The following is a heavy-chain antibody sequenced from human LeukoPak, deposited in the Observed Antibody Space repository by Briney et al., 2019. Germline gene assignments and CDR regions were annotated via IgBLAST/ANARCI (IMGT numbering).Heavy chain of an antibody. Sequence: GGSLRLPCAASGFTFSSYAMNWVRQAPGKGLEWVSSISSSSSYIYYADSVKGRFTISRDNAKNSLYLQMNSLRAEDTAVYYCASNTDCSSTSCHYGMDVWGQGTTVTVPS. V-gene: IGHV3-21*01. CDR3: ASNTDCSSTSCHYGMDV. J-gene: IGHJ6*02. CDR2: ISSSSSYI. CDR1: GFTFSSYA. D-gene: IGHD2-2*01.